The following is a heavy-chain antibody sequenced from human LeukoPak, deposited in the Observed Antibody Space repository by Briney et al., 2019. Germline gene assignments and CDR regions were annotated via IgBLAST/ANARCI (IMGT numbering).Heavy chain of an antibody. CDR3: ARDPGSPGWFDP. J-gene: IGHJ5*02. D-gene: IGHD2-15*01. V-gene: IGHV3-33*01. CDR2: IWYDGSNK. Sequence: GGSLTLSCAASGFTFSSYGMHWVRQAPGKGLEWVAVIWYDGSNKYYADSVKGRFTISRDNSKNTLYLQMNSLRAEDTAVYYCARDPGSPGWFDPWGQGTLVTVSS. CDR1: GFTFSSYG.